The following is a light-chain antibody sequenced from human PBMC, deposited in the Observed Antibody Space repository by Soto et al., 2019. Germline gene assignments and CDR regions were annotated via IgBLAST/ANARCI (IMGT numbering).Light chain of an antibody. CDR1: QSINNW. CDR2: DAS. Sequence: DVQMTQSPSSLSASVGDRVTITCRASQSINNWLAWYQQKPGKAPKFLIYDASTLETGVPSRFSGSASGTEFTLTISGLQPEDVASYYCQQYDTYPLTFGGVTRVELK. V-gene: IGKV1-5*01. J-gene: IGKJ4*01. CDR3: QQYDTYPLT.